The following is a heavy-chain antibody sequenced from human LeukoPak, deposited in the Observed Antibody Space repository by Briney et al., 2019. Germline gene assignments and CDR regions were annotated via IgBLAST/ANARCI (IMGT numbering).Heavy chain of an antibody. CDR3: ASDATVTTVFSFDY. CDR2: INTNTGNP. Sequence: GASVKVSCKASGYTFTSYAMNWVRQAPGQGLEWVGWINTNTGNPTYAQGFTGRFVFSLDTSVSTAYLQISSLKAEDTAVYYCASDATVTTVFSFDYWGQGTLVTVSS. CDR1: GYTFTSYA. V-gene: IGHV7-4-1*02. D-gene: IGHD4-17*01. J-gene: IGHJ4*02.